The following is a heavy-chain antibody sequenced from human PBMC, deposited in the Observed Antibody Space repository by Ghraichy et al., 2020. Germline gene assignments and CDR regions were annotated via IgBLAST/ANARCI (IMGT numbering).Heavy chain of an antibody. CDR3: ARDIRGAGGITIFGVVTGDAFDI. Sequence: SETLSLTYTVSGGSISSGGYYWSWIRQHPGKGLEWIGYIYYSGSTYYNPSLKSRVTISVDTSKNQFSLKLSSVTAADTAVYYCARDIRGAGGITIFGVVTGDAFDIWGQGTMVTVSS. CDR1: GGSISSGGYY. V-gene: IGHV4-31*03. CDR2: IYYSGST. D-gene: IGHD3-3*01. J-gene: IGHJ3*02.